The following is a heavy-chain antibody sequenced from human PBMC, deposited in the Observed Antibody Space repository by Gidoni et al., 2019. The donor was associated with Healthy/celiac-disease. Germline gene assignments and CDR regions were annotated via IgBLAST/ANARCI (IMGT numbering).Heavy chain of an antibody. V-gene: IGHV4-34*01. J-gene: IGHJ4*02. D-gene: IGHD3-22*01. CDR2: INHSGST. Sequence: QVQLQQWGAGLLKPSETLSLTCAVYGGSFSGYYWSWIRQPPGKGLEWIGEINHSGSTNYNPSLKSRVTISVDTSKNQFSLKLSSVTAADTAVYYCARGYYDSSGYYPSWDYWGQGTLVTVSS. CDR1: GGSFSGYY. CDR3: ARGYYDSSGYYPSWDY.